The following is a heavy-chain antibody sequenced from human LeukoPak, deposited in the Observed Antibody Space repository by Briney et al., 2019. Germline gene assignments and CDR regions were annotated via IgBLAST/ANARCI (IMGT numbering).Heavy chain of an antibody. J-gene: IGHJ4*02. CDR3: ARGDSSGYYYYFDY. D-gene: IGHD3-22*01. Sequence: ASVKVSRKASGGTFSSYAISWVRQAPGQGLEWMGVIIPIFGTANYAQKFQGRVTITADESTSTAYMELSSLRSEDTAVYYCARGDSSGYYYYFDYWGQGTLVTVSS. V-gene: IGHV1-69*13. CDR1: GGTFSSYA. CDR2: IIPIFGTA.